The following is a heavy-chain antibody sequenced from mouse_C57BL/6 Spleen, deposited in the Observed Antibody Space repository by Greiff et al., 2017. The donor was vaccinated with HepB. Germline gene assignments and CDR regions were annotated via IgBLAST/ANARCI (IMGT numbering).Heavy chain of an antibody. Sequence: VQLQQSGAELVKPGASVKLSCKASGYTFTSYWMQWVKQRPGQGLEWIGEIDPSDSYTNYNQKFKGKATLTVDTSSSTAYMQLSSLTSEDSAVYYCARRVTTESDYYAMDYWGQGTSVTVSS. CDR2: IDPSDSYT. CDR1: GYTFTSYW. V-gene: IGHV1-50*01. D-gene: IGHD1-1*01. CDR3: ARRVTTESDYYAMDY. J-gene: IGHJ4*01.